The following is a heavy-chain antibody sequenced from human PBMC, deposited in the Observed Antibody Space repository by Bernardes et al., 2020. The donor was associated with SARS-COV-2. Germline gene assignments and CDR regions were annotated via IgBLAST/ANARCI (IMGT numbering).Heavy chain of an antibody. J-gene: IGHJ4*02. V-gene: IGHV3-23*01. CDR3: ARRRSYGEARGYFDN. CDR2: ISGSGDNT. Sequence: GGSLRLSCADSGFTFRNYAMNWVRKTPGKGLEWVSSISGSGDNTYYADSVRGRFTISRDQSENTLYLQMNNLRAEDTALYYCARRRSYGEARGYFDNWGLGILVTVSS. D-gene: IGHD4-17*01. CDR1: GFTFRNYA.